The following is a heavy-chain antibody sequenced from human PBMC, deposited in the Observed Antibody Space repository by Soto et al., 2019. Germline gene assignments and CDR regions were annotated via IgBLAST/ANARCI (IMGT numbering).Heavy chain of an antibody. CDR1: GAPITINY. J-gene: IGHJ5*02. Sequence: PSETLSLTCTVSGAPITINYWSWIRQAPGKGLEWIGYIYYSGSTTYNPSLKSRVTMSADTSKDQFSLKLTSVTAADTAVYYCARVRDWFDPWGQGTLVTVSS. V-gene: IGHV4-59*12. CDR3: ARVRDWFDP. D-gene: IGHD3-3*01. CDR2: IYYSGST.